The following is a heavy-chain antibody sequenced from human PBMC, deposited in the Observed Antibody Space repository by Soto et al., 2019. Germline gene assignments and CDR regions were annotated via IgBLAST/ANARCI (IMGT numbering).Heavy chain of an antibody. CDR3: ARVGGFGYCSSTSCPDYYYYMDV. CDR1: GYTFTSYG. CDR2: ISAYNGNT. V-gene: IGHV1-18*01. D-gene: IGHD2-2*03. Sequence: ASVRVSCKASGYTFTSYGISWVRQAPGQGLEWMGWISAYNGNTNYAQKLQGRVTMTTDTSTSTAYMELRSLRSDDTAVYYCARVGGFGYCSSTSCPDYYYYMDVWGKGITVTVS. J-gene: IGHJ6*03.